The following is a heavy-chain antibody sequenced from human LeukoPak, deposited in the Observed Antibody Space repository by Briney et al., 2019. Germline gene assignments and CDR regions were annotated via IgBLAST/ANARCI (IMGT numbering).Heavy chain of an antibody. J-gene: IGHJ4*02. CDR3: VRDDSSHFDY. CDR1: GFTFTDYA. V-gene: IGHV3-23*01. CDR2: ITISGDRT. D-gene: IGHD6-13*01. Sequence: GGSLRLSCAASGFTFTDYAMLWVRQAPGKGLEWVSAITISGDRTYYSDSVKGRFTISRDNSKNTLYLQMNSLRAEDTAVYYCVRDDSSHFDYWGQGALVTVSS.